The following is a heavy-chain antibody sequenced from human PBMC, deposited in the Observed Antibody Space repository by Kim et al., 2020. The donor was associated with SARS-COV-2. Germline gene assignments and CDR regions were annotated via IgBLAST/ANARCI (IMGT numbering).Heavy chain of an antibody. Sequence: ASVKVSCKASGYTFTSYAINWVRQAPGQGLEWMGWINTNTGNPTYAQGFTGRFVFSLDTSVSTAYLQISSLKAGDTAVYYCARDETTTIFGVVILDDALDIWGQGTMVTVSS. CDR2: INTNTGNP. J-gene: IGHJ3*02. V-gene: IGHV7-4-1*02. CDR1: GYTFTSYA. D-gene: IGHD3-3*01. CDR3: ARDETTTIFGVVILDDALDI.